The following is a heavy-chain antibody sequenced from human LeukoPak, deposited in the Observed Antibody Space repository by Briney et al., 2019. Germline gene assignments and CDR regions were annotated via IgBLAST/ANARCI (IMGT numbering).Heavy chain of an antibody. CDR1: GFSLSTSGVG. D-gene: IGHD3-22*01. CDR2: IYWDDDK. CDR3: AHRRYYYDSSGYHLAPFDY. V-gene: IGHV2-5*02. J-gene: IGHJ4*02. Sequence: ESGPTLVKPTQTLTLTCTFSGFSLSTSGVGVGWIRQPPGKALEWLALIYWDDDKRYSPSLKSRLTITKDTSKNQVVLTMTNMDPVGTATYYCAHRRYYYDSSGYHLAPFDYWGQGTLVTVSS.